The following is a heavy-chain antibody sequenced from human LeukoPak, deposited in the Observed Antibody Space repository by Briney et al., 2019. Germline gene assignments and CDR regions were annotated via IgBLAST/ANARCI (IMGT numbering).Heavy chain of an antibody. Sequence: GGSLRLSCAASGFTFSSYSMNWVRQAPGKGLEWVSYISSSSSTIYYADSVKGRFTISRDNSKNTLYLQMNSLRAEDTAVYYCAKYSGSYQYDYWGQGTLVTVCS. CDR3: AKYSGSYQYDY. J-gene: IGHJ4*02. D-gene: IGHD1-26*01. CDR2: ISSSSSTI. CDR1: GFTFSSYS. V-gene: IGHV3-48*01.